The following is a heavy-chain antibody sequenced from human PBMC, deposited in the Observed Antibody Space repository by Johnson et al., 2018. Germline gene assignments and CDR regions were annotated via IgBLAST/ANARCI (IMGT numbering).Heavy chain of an antibody. J-gene: IGHJ4*02. Sequence: VQLQESGPGLVKPSETLSLTCTVSSGSINNSSYYWGWIRQSPGRGLEWIATIYYSGSTSYNPSLKSRITISEGTSNNQFNLKMTSVTAADTAVYYCAGRSWLTMGVIDLYYFDFWGQGTQVTVSS. D-gene: IGHD4-23*01. CDR3: AGRSWLTMGVIDLYYFDF. CDR2: IYYSGST. V-gene: IGHV4-39*01. CDR1: SGSINNSSYY.